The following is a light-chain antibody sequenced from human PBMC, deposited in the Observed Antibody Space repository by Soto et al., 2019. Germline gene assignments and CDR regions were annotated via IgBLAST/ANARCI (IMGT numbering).Light chain of an antibody. CDR1: QSVSSN. CDR3: QQYNNWPPWT. CDR2: GAS. J-gene: IGKJ1*01. Sequence: EIMMKHSPATLSVSPCERATLSFSASQSVSSNLAWYQQKPGQAPRLLIYGASTRATGIPARFSGSGSGTEFTLTISSLQSEDFATYYCQQYNNWPPWTFGQGTKVDI. V-gene: IGKV3-15*01.